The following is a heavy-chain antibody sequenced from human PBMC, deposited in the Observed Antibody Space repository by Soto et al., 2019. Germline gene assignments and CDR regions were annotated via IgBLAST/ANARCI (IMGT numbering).Heavy chain of an antibody. J-gene: IGHJ6*03. Sequence: GGSLRLSCAASGFTVSSNYMSWVRQAPGKGLEWVSVIYSGGSTYYADSVKGRFTISRDNSKNTLYLQMNSLRAEDTAVYYCARERGFWSGSENAYYYYYMDVWGKGTTVTVSS. V-gene: IGHV3-66*01. CDR3: ARERGFWSGSENAYYYYYMDV. CDR1: GFTVSSNY. D-gene: IGHD3-3*01. CDR2: IYSGGST.